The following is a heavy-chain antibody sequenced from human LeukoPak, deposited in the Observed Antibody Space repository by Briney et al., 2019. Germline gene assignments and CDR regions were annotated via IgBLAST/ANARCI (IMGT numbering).Heavy chain of an antibody. CDR3: ARDERGNWNDTPRN. CDR1: GFQFSSFW. V-gene: IGHV3-74*01. CDR2: INLDGRGT. D-gene: IGHD1-1*01. Sequence: GGSLRLSCSASGFQFSSFWMHWVRQAPGKGLVWVSRINLDGRGTTYADSVKGRFTISRDNAKNTLYLQMNTLRDEDTGIYYCARDERGNWNDTPRNWGQGILVTVSS. J-gene: IGHJ4*02.